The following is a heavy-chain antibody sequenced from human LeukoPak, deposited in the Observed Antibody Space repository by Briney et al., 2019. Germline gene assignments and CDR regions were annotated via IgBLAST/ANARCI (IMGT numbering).Heavy chain of an antibody. CDR2: ISYDEMYQ. V-gene: IGHV3-30*18. CDR3: AKDRDYYGSGSDY. J-gene: IGHJ4*02. CDR1: GFTFNIYG. D-gene: IGHD3-10*01. Sequence: GGSLRLSCAASGFTFNIYGMHWVRQAPGKGLEWVAGISYDEMYQYYADSVKGRFTISRDNSKNTLFLRMNSLRAEDTAIYYCAKDRDYYGSGSDYWGQGTLVTVSS.